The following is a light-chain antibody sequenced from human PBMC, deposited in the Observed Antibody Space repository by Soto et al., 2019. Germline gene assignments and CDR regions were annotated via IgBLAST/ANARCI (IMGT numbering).Light chain of an antibody. CDR3: NYYAGNSNVV. V-gene: IGLV2-8*01. CDR1: SSDIGGYNY. J-gene: IGLJ2*01. Sequence: QSALTQPPSASGSPGQSVTISCTGTSSDIGGYNYVSWYQQHPGKAPKLMIYEVTKRPSGVPDRFSGSKSGNTASLTVSGLRAEDEADYYCNYYAGNSNVVFGGGTQLTVL. CDR2: EVT.